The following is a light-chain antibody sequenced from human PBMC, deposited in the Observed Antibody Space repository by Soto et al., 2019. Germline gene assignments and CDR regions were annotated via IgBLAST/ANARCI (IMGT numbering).Light chain of an antibody. CDR2: GAS. CDR1: KSVNANY. J-gene: IGKJ1*01. CDR3: QQYGKSRT. Sequence: EIVMTQSPATLSVSTRGRATRSCGACKSVNANYLAWFQQHPGQPPRLLIFGASSRAIGIPDRFSGSGSGTDFTLAISRLEPEDSAVYYCQQYGKSRTCGQGTKVDI. V-gene: IGKV3-20*01.